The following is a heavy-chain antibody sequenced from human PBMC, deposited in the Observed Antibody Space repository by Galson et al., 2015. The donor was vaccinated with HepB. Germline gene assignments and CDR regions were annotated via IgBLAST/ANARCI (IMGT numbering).Heavy chain of an antibody. Sequence: SLRLSCAASAFTFSSYAMSWVRQAPGKGLDWVSAISGSGGSAYYADSVKGRFTTSRDNSKNTLYLQMNSLRAEDTAVYYCARGRGIAAAGRYYFDYWGQGTLVPVSS. CDR2: ISGSGGSA. CDR1: AFTFSSYA. CDR3: ARGRGIAAAGRYYFDY. V-gene: IGHV3-23*01. D-gene: IGHD6-13*01. J-gene: IGHJ4*02.